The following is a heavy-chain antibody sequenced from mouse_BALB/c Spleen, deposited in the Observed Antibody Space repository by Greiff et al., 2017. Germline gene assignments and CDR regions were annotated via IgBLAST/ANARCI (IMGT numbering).Heavy chain of an antibody. CDR1: GYTFTSYV. V-gene: IGHV1-14*01. J-gene: IGHJ3*01. Sequence: VQLQQSGPELVKPGASVKMSCKASGYTFTSYVMHWVKQKPGQGLEWIGYINPYNDGTKYNEKFKGKATLTSDKSSSTAYMELSSLTSEDSAVYYCAMGYGSSYSWFAYWGQGTLVTVSA. CDR3: AMGYGSSYSWFAY. D-gene: IGHD1-1*01. CDR2: INPYNDGT.